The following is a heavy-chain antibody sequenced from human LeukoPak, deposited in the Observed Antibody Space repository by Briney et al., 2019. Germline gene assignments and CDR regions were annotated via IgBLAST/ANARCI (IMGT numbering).Heavy chain of an antibody. CDR3: VKEVPVSTIYD. CDR1: GFIVSTNY. Sequence: GSLRLSCVASGFIVSTNYMSWVRQAPGKGLEWVAVIFRGDGTYHADSVKGRFTISRDASKNTVYLHMNSLTAEDTAIYYCVKEVPVSTIYDWGQGVLATVSS. J-gene: IGHJ4*02. D-gene: IGHD1-1*01. CDR2: IFRGDGT. V-gene: IGHV3-66*01.